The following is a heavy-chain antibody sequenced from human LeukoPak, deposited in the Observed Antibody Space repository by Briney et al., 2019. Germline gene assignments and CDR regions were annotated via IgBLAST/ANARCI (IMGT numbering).Heavy chain of an antibody. CDR1: GFSFSTYW. V-gene: IGHV3-7*01. D-gene: IGHD6-13*01. Sequence: PGGSLRLSCAASGFSFSTYWMSWVRQTPEKGLELVANINQDASVRNYMDSLKGRCTISRDNAKKSVYLEINSLRADDTAVYYCARDPGSSSFDLWGQGALVTVSS. CDR2: INQDASVR. J-gene: IGHJ4*02. CDR3: ARDPGSSSFDL.